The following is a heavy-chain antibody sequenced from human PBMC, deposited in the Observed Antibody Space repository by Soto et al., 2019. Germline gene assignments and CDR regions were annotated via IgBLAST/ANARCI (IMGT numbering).Heavy chain of an antibody. D-gene: IGHD3-16*01. J-gene: IGHJ4*02. CDR1: GFTFSSYS. CDR2: ISSTSIYI. V-gene: IGHV3-21*02. CDR3: ARDHGGTGFLVY. Sequence: EVQLVESGGGLVKPGGSLRLSCAAPGFTFSSYSMNWVRQAPGKGLEWVSSISSTSIYIYYADSLKGRFTVSRDNAKNSLYLQMNSLRAEDTAVYYCARDHGGTGFLVYWGQGTLVTVSS.